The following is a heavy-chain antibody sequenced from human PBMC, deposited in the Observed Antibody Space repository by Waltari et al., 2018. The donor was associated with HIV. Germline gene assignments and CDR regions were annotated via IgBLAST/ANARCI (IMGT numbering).Heavy chain of an antibody. Sequence: VQLVESGGGLVQPGGSLSLSCAASGFTFSTYAMNWVRQAPGKGLGWVSIISGSGLTSYYAESVRGRFTISRDNVKNTLYLEMNNLRADDTAIYYGASAFYFATPPVTWGRGTLVTVSS. V-gene: IGHV3-23*04. J-gene: IGHJ5*02. CDR2: ISGSGLTS. D-gene: IGHD1-26*01. CDR3: ASAFYFATPPVT. CDR1: GFTFSTYA.